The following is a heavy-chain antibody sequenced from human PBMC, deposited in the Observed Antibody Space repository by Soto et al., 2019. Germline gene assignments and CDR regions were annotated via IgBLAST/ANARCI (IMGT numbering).Heavy chain of an antibody. D-gene: IGHD2-15*01. J-gene: IGHJ4*02. CDR3: ANALGGY. V-gene: IGHV4-34*01. CDR2: INHSGST. Sequence: SETLSLTCAVYGGSFSDYYWTWIRQPPGKGLEWIGEINHSGSTNYNPSLQSRVTISVDTSKKQFSLGLSSVTAADTAVYYCANALGGYWGQGTLVTVSS. CDR1: GGSFSDYY.